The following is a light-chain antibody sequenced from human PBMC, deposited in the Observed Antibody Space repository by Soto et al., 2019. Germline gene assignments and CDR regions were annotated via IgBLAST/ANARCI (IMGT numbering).Light chain of an antibody. CDR2: DAS. J-gene: IGKJ5*01. V-gene: IGKV1-33*01. Sequence: DIHMTQSPSALSASVGYRFTITCRASQDISDVLNWYQQQPGKAPKVLIYDASKLQTGVPSRFSGRGSGKDFTFTISSLQPDDSATYYCQQFYDLPITFGQGTRLEIK. CDR3: QQFYDLPIT. CDR1: QDISDV.